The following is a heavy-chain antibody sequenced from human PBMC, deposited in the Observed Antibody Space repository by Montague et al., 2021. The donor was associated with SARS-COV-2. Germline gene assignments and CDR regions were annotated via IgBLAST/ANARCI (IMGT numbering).Heavy chain of an antibody. D-gene: IGHD1-20*01. Sequence: SETLSLTCTASGGSISSSSNYWGWIRQPPGKGLEWIGSIYYSGSTYYNPSLKSRVTISVDTSKNQFSLKMSTVTAADTAVYYCARDQGYNWNYYYYYGMDVWGQGTTVTVSS. J-gene: IGHJ6*02. CDR2: IYYSGST. V-gene: IGHV4-39*07. CDR1: GGSISSSSNY. CDR3: ARDQGYNWNYYYYYGMDV.